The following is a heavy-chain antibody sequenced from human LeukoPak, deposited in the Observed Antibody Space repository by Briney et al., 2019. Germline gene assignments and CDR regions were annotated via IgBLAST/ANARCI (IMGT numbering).Heavy chain of an antibody. Sequence: GGSLRLSCAASGFTFSAYWMSWVRQAPGKGLEWLANIKEDGSEKYYVDSVKGRFTISKDNAQKSLYLEMKSLRAEDTAVFYCVRGAYSRAWDSHLDYWGQGTLVTVSS. CDR1: GFTFSAYW. CDR2: IKEDGSEK. V-gene: IGHV3-7*02. CDR3: VRGAYSRAWDSHLDY. D-gene: IGHD6-19*01. J-gene: IGHJ4*02.